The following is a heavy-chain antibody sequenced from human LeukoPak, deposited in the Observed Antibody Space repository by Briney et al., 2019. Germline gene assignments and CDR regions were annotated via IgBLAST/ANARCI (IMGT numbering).Heavy chain of an antibody. J-gene: IGHJ4*02. D-gene: IGHD2-21*02. Sequence: GGSLRLSCAASGFTLSSYSMHWVRQAPGKGLEYISTLSVVGGTTYYADSVRGRFTISRDISKNTLFLQMGSLRAEDMAVYYCVRGCGGDCSVRPLDYWGQGTLVTVSS. CDR2: LSVVGGTT. CDR3: VRGCGGDCSVRPLDY. CDR1: GFTLSSYS. V-gene: IGHV3-64*02.